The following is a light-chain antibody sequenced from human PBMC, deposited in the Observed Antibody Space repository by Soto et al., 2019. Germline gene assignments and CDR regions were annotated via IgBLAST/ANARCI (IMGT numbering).Light chain of an antibody. Sequence: DIVMTQSPDSLAVSLGERATINCKSSQSVLYSSNNKNYLAWYQQKPGQPPKLLIYWASTRESGVPDRFSGSGSGTDFTLTISSLQAEDVAVYYCQQYYSTPFSGFGGGTKVEIK. J-gene: IGKJ4*01. CDR2: WAS. V-gene: IGKV4-1*01. CDR3: QQYYSTPFSG. CDR1: QSVLYSSNNKNY.